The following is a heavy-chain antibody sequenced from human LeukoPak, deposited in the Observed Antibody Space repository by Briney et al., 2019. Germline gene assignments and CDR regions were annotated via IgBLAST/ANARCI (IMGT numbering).Heavy chain of an antibody. Sequence: GESLKISCKGSGYSFTSDSISWVRQMPGKGLEWMGRIDPSDSYTHYSPSFQGHVSFSADKSINTAYVQWSSLKASDTAMYYCASSPAGTNGMDVWGQGTTVTVSS. J-gene: IGHJ6*02. D-gene: IGHD6-13*01. CDR3: ASSPAGTNGMDV. CDR2: IDPSDSYT. CDR1: GYSFTSDS. V-gene: IGHV5-10-1*01.